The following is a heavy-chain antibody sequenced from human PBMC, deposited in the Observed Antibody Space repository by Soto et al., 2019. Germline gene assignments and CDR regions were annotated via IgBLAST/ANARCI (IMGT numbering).Heavy chain of an antibody. CDR3: RSSSRYSTDV. V-gene: IGHV4-39*01. CDR1: GGSITSSFY. CDR2: IYGTGNT. Sequence: QLQLQESGPGLVKPSETLSLSCTVSGGSITSSFYWGWIRQHPGKGLEWIGSIYGTGNTYYNPSLKGRVTMSADTSEDQFSLNLISVTAADTAVYYCRSSSRYSTDVWGQGATVTVSS. D-gene: IGHD6-13*01. J-gene: IGHJ6*02.